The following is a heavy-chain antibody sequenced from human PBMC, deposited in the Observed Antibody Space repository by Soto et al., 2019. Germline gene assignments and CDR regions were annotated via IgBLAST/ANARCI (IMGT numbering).Heavy chain of an antibody. D-gene: IGHD3-16*01. CDR1: GGSVSSGSYY. V-gene: IGHV4-61*01. CDR2: IYYSGST. J-gene: IGHJ4*02. Sequence: SETLSLTCTVSGGSVSSGSYYWSWIRQPPGKGLEWIGYIYYSGSTNYNPSLKSRVTISVDTSKNQFSLKLSSVTAADTAVYYCASSYVIAPWEITVYYFDYWGQGTLVTVSS. CDR3: ASSYVIAPWEITVYYFDY.